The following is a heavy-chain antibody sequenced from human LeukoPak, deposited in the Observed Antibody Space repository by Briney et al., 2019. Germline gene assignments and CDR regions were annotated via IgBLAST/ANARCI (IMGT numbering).Heavy chain of an antibody. CDR3: ARGHITMPSPPKKRRYYFDY. Sequence: SETLSPTCAVYGGSFSGYYWSWIRQPPGKGLEWIGEINHSGSTNYNPCLKSRVTISVDTSKNQFSLKLSSVTAADTAVYYCARGHITMPSPPKKRRYYFDYWGQGTLVTVSS. J-gene: IGHJ4*02. CDR2: INHSGST. CDR1: GGSFSGYY. D-gene: IGHD3-10*01. V-gene: IGHV4-34*01.